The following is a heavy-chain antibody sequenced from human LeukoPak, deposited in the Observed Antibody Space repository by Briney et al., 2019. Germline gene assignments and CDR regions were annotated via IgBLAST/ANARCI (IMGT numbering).Heavy chain of an antibody. CDR2: IQYDGSNK. V-gene: IGHV3-30*02. D-gene: IGHD2-2*01. J-gene: IGHJ4*02. CDR3: AKGTIRYCSSTGCYIDY. Sequence: GGSLRLSCAASGFTFSSYGMHWVRQAPGKGLEWVALIQYDGSNKYYADSVKGRFTISRDNSKNTLYLQMNSLRAEDTAVCYCAKGTIRYCSSTGCYIDYWGQGTLVTVSS. CDR1: GFTFSSYG.